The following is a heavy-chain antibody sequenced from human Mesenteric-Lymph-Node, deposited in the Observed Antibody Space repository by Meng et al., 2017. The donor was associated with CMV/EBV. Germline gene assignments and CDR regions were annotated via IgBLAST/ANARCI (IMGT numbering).Heavy chain of an antibody. CDR3: ARPHYYGSGSSPWFDP. D-gene: IGHD3-10*01. CDR2: IYYSGST. J-gene: IGHJ5*02. V-gene: IGHV4-39*01. Sequence: QLQLQDSVPGLVKPSEHLSLTCTVSGGSIRSSSYSWGWIRQPPGKGLEWIGSIYYSGSTYYNPSLKSRVTISVDTSKNQFSLKLSSVTAADTAVYYCARPHYYGSGSSPWFDPWGQGTLVTVSS. CDR1: GGSIRSSSYS.